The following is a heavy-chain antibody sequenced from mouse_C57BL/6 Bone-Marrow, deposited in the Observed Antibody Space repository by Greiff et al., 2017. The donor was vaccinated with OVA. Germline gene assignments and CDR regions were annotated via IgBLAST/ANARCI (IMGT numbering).Heavy chain of an antibody. Sequence: VQLQQSGAELVRPGASVKLSCTASGFNIKDDYMHWVKQRPEQGLEWIGWIDPENGDTEYASKFQGKATITADTSSNTAYLQLSSLTSEDTAVYYCAPYSFMDDWGQGTSVTVSA. CDR1: GFNIKDDY. CDR2: IDPENGDT. D-gene: IGHD6-5*01. J-gene: IGHJ4*01. CDR3: APYSFMDD. V-gene: IGHV14-4*01.